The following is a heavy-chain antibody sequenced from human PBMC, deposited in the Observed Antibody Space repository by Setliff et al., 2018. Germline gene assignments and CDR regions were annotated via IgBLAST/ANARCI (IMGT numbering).Heavy chain of an antibody. V-gene: IGHV4-4*08. CDR2: IYTSGSSGST. CDR3: ARLVDTPTVPQDYFDF. CDR1: GDSMSNNH. Sequence: ASETLSLTCTVSGDSMSNNHWTWIRQPPGKGLEWIGYIYTSGSSGSTNYNSSLKSRVTISVDMSKNQFSLQLTSLTAADTAVYYCARLVDTPTVPQDYFDFWGQGTLVTVSS. D-gene: IGHD5-18*01. J-gene: IGHJ4*02.